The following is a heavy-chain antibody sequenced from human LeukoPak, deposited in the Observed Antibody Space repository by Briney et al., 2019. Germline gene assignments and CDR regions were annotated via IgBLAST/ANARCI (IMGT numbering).Heavy chain of an antibody. CDR2: IYYSGRT. V-gene: IGHV4-39*07. CDR3: ARTCCSGGSCHFDY. D-gene: IGHD2-15*01. J-gene: IGHJ4*02. CDR1: GHSLCISIYY. Sequence: SEPLSLPCTLSGHSLCISIYYCGSIRQHRGGGLEWFGCIYYSGRTYYNPSLKSRVAISVDTSKNQFSLKLSSVTAADTAVYYCARTCCSGGSCHFDYWGQGTLVTVSS.